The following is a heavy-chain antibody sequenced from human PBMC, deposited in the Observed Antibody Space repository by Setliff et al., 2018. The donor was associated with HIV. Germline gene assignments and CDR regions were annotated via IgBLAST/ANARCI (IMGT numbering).Heavy chain of an antibody. J-gene: IGHJ5*01. V-gene: IGHV1-18*01. CDR2: ISAYNGNT. Sequence: GASVKVSCKASGYNFTLFGITWVRQAPGQGLEWMGWISAYNGNTNYAQKLQGRSTLTIDTVTTTAYMDLRSLTSDDTAMYYCARAPPSNFWSGYYTVPQGWFDSWGQGSLVTVSS. CDR3: ARAPPSNFWSGYYTVPQGWFDS. D-gene: IGHD3-3*01. CDR1: GYNFTLFG.